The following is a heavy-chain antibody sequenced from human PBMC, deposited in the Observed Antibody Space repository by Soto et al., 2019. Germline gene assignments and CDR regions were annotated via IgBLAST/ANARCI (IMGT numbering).Heavy chain of an antibody. Sequence: SVKVSCKTSGYTFSNYGITWVRQAPGQPLEWLGWISLYSDGTNYAQKFQGRVSMTTETSTTTAYMELRSLRSDDTAVYYCARVVPGAEAWFGPWGQGTLVTASS. CDR1: GYTFSNYG. D-gene: IGHD2-2*01. CDR3: ARVVPGAEAWFGP. J-gene: IGHJ5*02. CDR2: ISLYSDGT. V-gene: IGHV1-18*01.